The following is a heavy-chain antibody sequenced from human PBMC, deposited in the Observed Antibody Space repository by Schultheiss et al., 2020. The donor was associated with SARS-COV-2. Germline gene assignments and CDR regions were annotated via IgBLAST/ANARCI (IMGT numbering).Heavy chain of an antibody. J-gene: IGHJ4*02. D-gene: IGHD5-18*01. CDR1: GFTFSSYA. CDR3: AREAAMGYYFDY. V-gene: IGHV3-7*01. CDR2: IKQDGSEK. Sequence: GESLKISCAASGFTFSSYAMSWVRQAPGKGLEWVANIKQDGSEKYYVDSVKGRFTISRDNSKNTLYLQMNSLRAEDTAVYYCAREAAMGYYFDYWGQGTLVTVSS.